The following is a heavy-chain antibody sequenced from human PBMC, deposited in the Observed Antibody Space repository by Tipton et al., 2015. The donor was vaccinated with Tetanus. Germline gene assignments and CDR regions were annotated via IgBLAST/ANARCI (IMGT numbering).Heavy chain of an antibody. D-gene: IGHD2-15*01. CDR3: ARGGHSDPEGYCSGGTPLDY. V-gene: IGHV3-66*03. CDR1: GFTVSSNY. Sequence: SLRLSCAASGFTVSSNYMSWVRQAPGKGLEWVSVIYSCGSTYYADSVKGRFTISRDNSKNTLYLQMNSLRAEDTAVYYCARGGHSDPEGYCSGGTPLDYWGQGTLVTVSS. CDR2: IYSCGST. J-gene: IGHJ4*02.